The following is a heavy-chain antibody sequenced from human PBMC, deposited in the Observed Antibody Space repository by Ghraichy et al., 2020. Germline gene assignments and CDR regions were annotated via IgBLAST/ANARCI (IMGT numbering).Heavy chain of an antibody. CDR1: GGSISSHY. J-gene: IGHJ6*02. V-gene: IGHV4-59*08. CDR3: ARHGAPNCLHCYGLDV. CDR2: IYNSGST. D-gene: IGHD4/OR15-4a*01. Sequence: SQTLSLTCTVSGGSISSHYWSWIRQPPRKGLEWIGYIYNSGSTNYNASLKSRVTISVDTSKNQFSLRLSSVTAADTAVYYCARHGAPNCLHCYGLDVWGQGTTVTVSS.